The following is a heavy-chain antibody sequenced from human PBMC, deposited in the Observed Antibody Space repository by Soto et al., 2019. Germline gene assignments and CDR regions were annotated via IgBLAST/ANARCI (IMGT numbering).Heavy chain of an antibody. V-gene: IGHV1-3*01. D-gene: IGHD6-13*01. J-gene: IGHJ4*01. CDR1: GYTFTSYA. Sequence: ASVKVSCKASGYTFTSYAMHWVRQAPGQRLGWMGWINAGNGNTKYSQKFQGRVAITRDTSASTAYMELSSLRSEDTAVYYCARWPTGYSSSWFDYWGQGTLVTVSS. CDR3: ARWPTGYSSSWFDY. CDR2: INAGNGNT.